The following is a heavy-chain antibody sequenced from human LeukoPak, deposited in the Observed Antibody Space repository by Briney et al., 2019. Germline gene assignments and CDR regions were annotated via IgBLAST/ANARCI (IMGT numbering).Heavy chain of an antibody. CDR1: GGSIISGDYY. J-gene: IGHJ3*02. CDR2: IYYSGST. CDR3: ARSPSAAMVTSWGAFDI. V-gene: IGHV4-30-4*08. Sequence: PSQTLSLTCTVSGGSIISGDYYWSWIRQPPGKGLEWNGYIYYSGSTYYNPALKSRVTISVDTSKNQFSLKLSSVTAADTAVYYCARSPSAAMVTSWGAFDIWGQGTMVTVSS. D-gene: IGHD5-18*01.